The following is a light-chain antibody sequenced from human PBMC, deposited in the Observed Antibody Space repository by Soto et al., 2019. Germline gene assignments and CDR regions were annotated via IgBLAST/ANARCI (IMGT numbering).Light chain of an antibody. CDR2: STS. CDR3: HQFGDSPQT. CDR1: QSLSVSY. J-gene: IGKJ1*01. Sequence: EIVLTQSPGTLSLSPGDRATLSCRASQSLSVSYIAWYQQKPGQAPRLPIYSTSTRAAGIPDRFIGRGSGTHFTLAISRLEPEDFAVYYCHQFGDSPQTFGQGTTVEV. V-gene: IGKV3-20*01.